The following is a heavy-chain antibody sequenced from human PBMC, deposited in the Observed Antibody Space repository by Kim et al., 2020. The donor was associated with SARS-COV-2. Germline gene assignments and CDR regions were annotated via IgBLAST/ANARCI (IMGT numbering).Heavy chain of an antibody. D-gene: IGHD2-2*01. V-gene: IGHV1-2*05. J-gene: IGHJ4*02. CDR3: ANGATPTGFDY. Sequence: TSFARRLQGRVTVTGDTSINTVYMELSRLRSDDTVVYYCANGATPTGFDYWGQGTLVTVSS. CDR2: T.